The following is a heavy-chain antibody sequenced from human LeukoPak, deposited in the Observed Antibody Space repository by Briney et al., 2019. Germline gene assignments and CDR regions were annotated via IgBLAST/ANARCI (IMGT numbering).Heavy chain of an antibody. D-gene: IGHD6-19*01. V-gene: IGHV1-3*01. Sequence: ASVKVSCKASGYTFTSYAMHLVRQAPGQRLEWMGWINAGNGNTKYSQKFQGRVTITRDTSASTAYMELSSLRSEDTAVYYCARDKSSGWYRDPHNWFDPWGQGTLVTVSS. CDR1: GYTFTSYA. CDR3: ARDKSSGWYRDPHNWFDP. CDR2: INAGNGNT. J-gene: IGHJ5*02.